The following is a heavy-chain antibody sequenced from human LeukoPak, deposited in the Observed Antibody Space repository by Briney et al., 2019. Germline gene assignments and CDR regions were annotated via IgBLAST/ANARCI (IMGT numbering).Heavy chain of an antibody. Sequence: PGGSLRLSCAASGFTFSSYTMHWVRRAPGKGLEWVAAILYDGSNRYYADSVKGRFTISRDTSKKMLYLQMNRLRGEDTAVYYCATDAREFGELFESWGQGTLVTVSS. D-gene: IGHD3-10*01. CDR3: ATDAREFGELFES. V-gene: IGHV3-30*04. CDR2: ILYDGSNR. J-gene: IGHJ4*02. CDR1: GFTFSSYT.